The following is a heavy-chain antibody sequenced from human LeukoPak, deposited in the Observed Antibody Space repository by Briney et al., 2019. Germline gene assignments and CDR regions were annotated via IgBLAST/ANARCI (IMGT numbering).Heavy chain of an antibody. CDR1: GGSISSGGYY. V-gene: IGHV4-31*03. Sequence: PSETLSLTCTVSGGSISSGGYYWSWIRQHPGKGLEWIGYIYYSGSTYYNPSLKIRVTISVDTSKNQFSLKLSSVTAADTAVYYCARGSEYYDSSGYSRYYYYYGMDVWGQGTTVTVSS. CDR2: IYYSGST. CDR3: ARGSEYYDSSGYSRYYYYYGMDV. J-gene: IGHJ6*02. D-gene: IGHD3-22*01.